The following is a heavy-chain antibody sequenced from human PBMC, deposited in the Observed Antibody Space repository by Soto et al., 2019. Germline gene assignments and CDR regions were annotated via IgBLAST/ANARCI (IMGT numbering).Heavy chain of an antibody. Sequence: EVQLVESGGGLVQPGGSLRLSCTASGFTFSSQWLHWVRQAPGKGLMWISRILNDGTTTNYADSVKGRFTVSRDNAKKTMSVQMNNLRAEDTAVYYGATWRGGYTYGLDHWGQGTPVTVSS. J-gene: IGHJ4*02. D-gene: IGHD5-18*01. CDR2: ILNDGTTT. V-gene: IGHV3-74*01. CDR1: GFTFSSQW. CDR3: ATWRGGYTYGLDH.